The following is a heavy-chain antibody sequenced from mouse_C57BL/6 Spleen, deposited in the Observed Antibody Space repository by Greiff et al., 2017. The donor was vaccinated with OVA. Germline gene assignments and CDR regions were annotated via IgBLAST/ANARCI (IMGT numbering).Heavy chain of an antibody. Sequence: VQLQQSGPELVKPGASVKISCKASGYTFTDYYMNWVKQSHGKSLEWIGDINPNNGGTSYNQKFKGKATLTVDKSSSTAYMELRSLTSEDSAVYYCGAPYYYGSSYRYFDVWGTGTTVTVSS. V-gene: IGHV1-26*01. J-gene: IGHJ1*03. CDR3: GAPYYYGSSYRYFDV. CDR1: GYTFTDYY. CDR2: INPNNGGT. D-gene: IGHD1-1*01.